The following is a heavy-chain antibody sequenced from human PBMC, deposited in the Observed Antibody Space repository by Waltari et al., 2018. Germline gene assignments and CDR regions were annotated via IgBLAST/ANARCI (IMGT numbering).Heavy chain of an antibody. J-gene: IGHJ4*02. CDR2: IYYSGST. CDR3: AKDPEGLYYFDY. CDR1: GGSISSSSYY. Sequence: QLQLQESGPGLVKPSETLSLTCTVSGGSISSSSYYWGWIRQPPGKGLEWIGSIYYSGSTYYNPSRKSRVTISVDTSKNQFSLKLSSVTAADTAVYYWAKDPEGLYYFDYWGQGTLVTVSS. V-gene: IGHV4-39*07.